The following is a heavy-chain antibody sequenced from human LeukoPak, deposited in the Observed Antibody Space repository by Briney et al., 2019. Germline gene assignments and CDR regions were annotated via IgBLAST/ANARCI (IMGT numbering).Heavy chain of an antibody. CDR2: IYPGDSDT. Sequence: GESLKISCKGSGYSFTSYRIGWVRQMTGKGLESMGIIYPGDSDTRYSPSFQGQVTISVDKSISTAYLQWSSLKASDTAMYYCARRSGLDAFDIWGQGTMVTVSS. CDR3: ARRSGLDAFDI. CDR1: GYSFTSYR. D-gene: IGHD3-10*01. V-gene: IGHV5-51*01. J-gene: IGHJ3*02.